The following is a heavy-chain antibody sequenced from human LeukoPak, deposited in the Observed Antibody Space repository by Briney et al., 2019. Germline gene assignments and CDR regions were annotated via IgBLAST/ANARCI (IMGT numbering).Heavy chain of an antibody. CDR2: IKQDGSEK. V-gene: IGHV3-7*04. J-gene: IGHJ4*02. D-gene: IGHD3-10*01. CDR1: GFTFSSYW. CDR3: ASDREYYYGSGSFDY. Sequence: GGSLRLSCAASGFTFSSYWMSWVRQAPGKGLEWVANIKQDGSEKYYVDSVKGRFTISRDNAKNSLYLQMNSLRAEDTAVCYCASDREYYYGSGSFDYWGQGTLVTVSS.